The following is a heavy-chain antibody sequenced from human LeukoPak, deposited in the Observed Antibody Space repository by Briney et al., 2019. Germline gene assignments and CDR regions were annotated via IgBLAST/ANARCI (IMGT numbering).Heavy chain of an antibody. CDR2: IKSKTDGGTT. V-gene: IGHV3-15*01. CDR3: ATGATRLLLVY. D-gene: IGHD2/OR15-2a*01. J-gene: IGHJ4*02. CDR1: GFTFNNAW. Sequence: AGGSLRLSCAASGFTFNNAWMNWVRQAPGKGLEWVGRIKSKTDGGTTDYAAPVKGRFAISRDDSKSMLYLQMNSLKTEDTAVCYCATGATRLLLVYWGQGALVTVSS.